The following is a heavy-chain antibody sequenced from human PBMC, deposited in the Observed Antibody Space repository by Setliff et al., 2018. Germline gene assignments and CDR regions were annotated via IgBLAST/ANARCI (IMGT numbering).Heavy chain of an antibody. Sequence: PSETLSLTCTVSGGSISSGGYYWSWIRQHPGKGLEWIGYIYYSGSTYYNPSPKSRVTISVDTSKNQFSLKLSSVTAADTAVYYCARDPLTTNRRRAFDIWGQGTMGTVSS. CDR3: ARDPLTTNRRRAFDI. V-gene: IGHV4-31*02. CDR1: GGSISSGGYY. D-gene: IGHD4-17*01. CDR2: IYYSGST. J-gene: IGHJ3*02.